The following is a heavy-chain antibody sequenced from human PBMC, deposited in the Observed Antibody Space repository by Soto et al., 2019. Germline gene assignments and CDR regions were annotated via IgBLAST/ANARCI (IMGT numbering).Heavy chain of an antibody. D-gene: IGHD3-22*01. CDR2: IYYTGST. CDR1: GGSTSRYY. Sequence: PSETLSLTCTVSGGSTSRYYWSWIRQPPGKGLEWIGYIYYTGSTNYNPSLKSRVTTSVDTSKNQFSLKLRSVTAADTAMYYCARAFLSSGYYYGMDVWGQGTTVTVSS. J-gene: IGHJ6*02. CDR3: ARAFLSSGYYYGMDV. V-gene: IGHV4-59*01.